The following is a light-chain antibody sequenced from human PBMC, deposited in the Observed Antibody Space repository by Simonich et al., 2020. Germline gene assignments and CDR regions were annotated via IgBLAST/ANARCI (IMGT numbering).Light chain of an antibody. J-gene: IGLJ3*02. CDR1: SSDVGSYNL. Sequence: QSALTQPASVSGSPGQSITISCTGTSSDVGSYNLVSWYQQHPGKAPKLMIYEGSKRPSGCSNRFSGSKSGNTASLTISGLQAEDEADYYCSSYTSSSTLVFGGGTKLTVL. V-gene: IGLV2-14*02. CDR3: SSYTSSSTLV. CDR2: EGS.